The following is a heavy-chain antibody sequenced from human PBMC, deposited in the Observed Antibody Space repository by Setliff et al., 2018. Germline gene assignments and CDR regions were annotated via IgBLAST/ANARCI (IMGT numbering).Heavy chain of an antibody. J-gene: IGHJ4*02. V-gene: IGHV3-53*01. D-gene: IGHD2-15*01. CDR1: GFTVSSSY. CDR3: ARDVQGGGHPEN. CDR2: IYGGGYT. Sequence: WSLRLSCAASGFTVSSSYMSWVRQAPGKGLEWVSIIYGGGYTNHADSVKGRFTISRDNSKNTLYLQMNSLRAEDTAVYYCARDVQGGGHPENWGQGTLVTVSS.